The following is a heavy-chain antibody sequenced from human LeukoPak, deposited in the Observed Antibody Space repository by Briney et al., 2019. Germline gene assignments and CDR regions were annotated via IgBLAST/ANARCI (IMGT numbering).Heavy chain of an antibody. J-gene: IGHJ4*02. Sequence: PSETLSLTCAVSGGSISSSNWWSWVRQPPGKGLEWIGEIYHSGSTNYNPSLKSRVTISVDKSKNQFSLKLSSVTAADTAVYYCARDYYDSSGYRGYYSDYWGQGTLVTVSS. CDR1: GGSISSSNW. D-gene: IGHD3-22*01. CDR3: ARDYYDSSGYRGYYSDY. CDR2: IYHSGST. V-gene: IGHV4-4*02.